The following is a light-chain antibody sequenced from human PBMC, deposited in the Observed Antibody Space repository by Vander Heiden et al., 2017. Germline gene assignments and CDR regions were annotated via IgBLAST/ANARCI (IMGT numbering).Light chain of an antibody. Sequence: SYVLTQPPSVSVAPGQTARITCGGNNIGSKSVHWYQQKPGQDAVLVVYDDSDRSSGMIERCLGANSGNTANTIISRGEAGDEADDYCQVWDSSSDHWVFGGGTKLTVL. CDR2: DDS. CDR3: QVWDSSSDHWV. J-gene: IGLJ3*02. CDR1: NIGSKS. V-gene: IGLV3-21*02.